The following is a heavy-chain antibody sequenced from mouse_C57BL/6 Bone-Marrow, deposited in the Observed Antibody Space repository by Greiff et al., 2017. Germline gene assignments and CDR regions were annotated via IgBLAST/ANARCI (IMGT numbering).Heavy chain of an antibody. J-gene: IGHJ3*01. CDR1: GFTFSSYA. CDR3: TRDNRKRFAY. V-gene: IGHV5-9-1*02. CDR2: ISSGGDYI. Sequence: EVNVVESGAGLVKPGGSLKLSCAASGFTFSSYAMSWVRQTPEKRLEWVAYISSGGDYIYYADTVKGRFTISRDNARNTLYLQMSSLKSEDTAMYYCTRDNRKRFAYWGQGTLVTVSA.